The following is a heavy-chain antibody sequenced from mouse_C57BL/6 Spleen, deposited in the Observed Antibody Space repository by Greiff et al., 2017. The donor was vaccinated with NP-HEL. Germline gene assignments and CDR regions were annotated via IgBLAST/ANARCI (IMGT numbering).Heavy chain of an antibody. D-gene: IGHD1-1*01. CDR3: ARTFDYGSSYDAMDY. Sequence: QLQQSGAELVRPGTSVQVSCKASGYAFTNHLIEWVKQRPGQGLEWIGVINPGSGGTNYNEKFTGKATLTADKSSRHAYMQLSSLTSEDSAVYFSARTFDYGSSYDAMDYWGQGTADTVSS. J-gene: IGHJ4*01. CDR1: GYAFTNHL. V-gene: IGHV1-54*01. CDR2: INPGSGGT.